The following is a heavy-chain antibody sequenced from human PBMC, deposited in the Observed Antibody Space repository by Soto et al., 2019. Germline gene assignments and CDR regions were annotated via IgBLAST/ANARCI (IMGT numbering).Heavy chain of an antibody. CDR2: IYYSGST. CDR3: ARILGTYCFDY. CDR1: GGSISSSSYY. Sequence: SETLSLTCTVSGGSISSSSYYWGWIRQPPGKGLEWIGSIYYSGSTYYNPSLKSRVTISVDTSKNQFSLKLSSVTAADTAVYYCARILGTYCFDYCGQGTLVTVSS. D-gene: IGHD1-26*01. J-gene: IGHJ4*02. V-gene: IGHV4-39*01.